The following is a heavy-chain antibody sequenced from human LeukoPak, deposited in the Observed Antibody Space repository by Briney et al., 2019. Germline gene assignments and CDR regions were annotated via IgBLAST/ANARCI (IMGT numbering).Heavy chain of an antibody. CDR1: GFTFSSYA. V-gene: IGHV3-23*01. D-gene: IGHD3-22*01. Sequence: GRSLRLSCAASGFTFSSYAMSWVRQAPGKGLEWVSAISGSGGSTYYADSVKGRFTISRDNSKNTLYLQMNSLRAEDTAVYYCAKDSFYDSSGYYSPDYFDYWGQGTLVTVSS. CDR2: ISGSGGST. CDR3: AKDSFYDSSGYYSPDYFDY. J-gene: IGHJ4*02.